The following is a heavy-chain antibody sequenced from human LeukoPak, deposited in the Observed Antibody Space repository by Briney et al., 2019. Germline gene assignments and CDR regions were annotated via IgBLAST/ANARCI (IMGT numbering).Heavy chain of an antibody. CDR3: ARVASAWADDH. V-gene: IGHV3-48*01. J-gene: IGHJ1*01. CDR1: GFSFGYYG. D-gene: IGHD6-19*01. CDR2: ISSGSVTI. Sequence: GGSLRLSCAASGFSFGYYGMNWVRQAPGKGLEWISYISSGSVTIYYADSVQGRFFISRDDAKSSLYLQVNSLRVEDTAVYYCARVASAWADDHWGQGALVTVSS.